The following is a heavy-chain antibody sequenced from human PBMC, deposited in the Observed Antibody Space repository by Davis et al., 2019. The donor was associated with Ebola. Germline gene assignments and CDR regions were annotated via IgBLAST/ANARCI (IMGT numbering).Heavy chain of an antibody. J-gene: IGHJ5*02. CDR2: INAGNGNT. CDR1: GYTFTSYA. Sequence: ASVKVSCKASGYTFTSYAMHWVRQAPGQRLEWMGWINAGNGNTKYSQKFQGRVTITRDTSASTAYMELSSLRSEDTAVYYCAREASIAARRGYNWFDPWGQGTLVTVSS. V-gene: IGHV1-3*01. D-gene: IGHD6-6*01. CDR3: AREASIAARRGYNWFDP.